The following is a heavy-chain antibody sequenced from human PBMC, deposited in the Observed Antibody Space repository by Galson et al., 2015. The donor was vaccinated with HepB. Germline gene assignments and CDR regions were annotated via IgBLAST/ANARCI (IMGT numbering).Heavy chain of an antibody. CDR1: GFTFSDYY. V-gene: IGHV3-11*05. D-gene: IGHD3-22*01. CDR3: AREREIVVVTTGAFYI. J-gene: IGHJ3*02. CDR2: ISSSSSYT. Sequence: SLRLSCAASGFTFSDYYMSWIRQAPGKGLEWVSYISSSSSYTNYADSVKGRFTISRDNAKNSLYVQMNSLRAEDTSVYFCAREREIVVVTTGAFYIWGQGTMVSVSS.